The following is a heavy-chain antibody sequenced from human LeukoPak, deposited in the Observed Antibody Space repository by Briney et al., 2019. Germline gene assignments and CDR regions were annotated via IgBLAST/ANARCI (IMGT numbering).Heavy chain of an antibody. CDR1: GYTFTGYY. V-gene: IGHV1-2*02. J-gene: IGHJ5*02. Sequence: ASVKVSCKASGYTFTGYYIHWVRQAPGQGLEWMGWINPNSGGTNYAQKFQGRVTMTRDTSISTAYMELTRLTSDDTAVYYCARDRVVPAAMNFDPWGRGTLVTVSS. CDR3: ARDRVVPAAMNFDP. CDR2: INPNSGGT. D-gene: IGHD2-2*01.